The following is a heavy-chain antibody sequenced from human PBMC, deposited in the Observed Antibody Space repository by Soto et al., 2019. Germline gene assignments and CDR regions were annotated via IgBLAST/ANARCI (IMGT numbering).Heavy chain of an antibody. CDR2: ISSSSSYI. J-gene: IGHJ3*02. CDR1: GFTFSSYS. CDR3: AREWVKDAFDI. V-gene: IGHV3-21*05. Sequence: PGGSLRLSCAASGFTFSSYSMNWVRQAPGKGLEWVSYISSSSSYIYYADSVKGRFTISRDNAKNSLYLQMNSLRAEDTAVYYCAREWVKDAFDIWGQGTMVTVSS.